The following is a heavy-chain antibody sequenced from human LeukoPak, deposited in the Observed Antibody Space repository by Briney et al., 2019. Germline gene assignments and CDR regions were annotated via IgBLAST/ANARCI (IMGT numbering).Heavy chain of an antibody. Sequence: SSETLSLTCAVYGGSFSGYYWSWIRQPPGKGLEWIGEINHSGSTNYNPSLKSRVTISVDTSKNQFSLKLSSVTAADTAVYYCAREGARWEPSFSAFDIWGQGTMVTVSS. D-gene: IGHD1-26*01. CDR1: GGSFSGYY. CDR2: INHSGST. J-gene: IGHJ3*02. V-gene: IGHV4-34*01. CDR3: AREGARWEPSFSAFDI.